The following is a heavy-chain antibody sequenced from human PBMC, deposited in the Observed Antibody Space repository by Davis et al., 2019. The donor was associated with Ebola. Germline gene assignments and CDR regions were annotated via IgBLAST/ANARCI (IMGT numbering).Heavy chain of an antibody. Sequence: GESLKISCAASGFTFSNAWMSWVRQAPGKGLEWVSSISSSSSYIYYADSVKGRFTISRDNAKNSLYLQMNSLRAEDTAVYYCAGGESGWDASDIWGRGTMVTVSS. CDR1: GFTFSNAW. J-gene: IGHJ3*02. CDR3: AGGESGWDASDI. V-gene: IGHV3-21*01. D-gene: IGHD6-19*01. CDR2: ISSSSSYI.